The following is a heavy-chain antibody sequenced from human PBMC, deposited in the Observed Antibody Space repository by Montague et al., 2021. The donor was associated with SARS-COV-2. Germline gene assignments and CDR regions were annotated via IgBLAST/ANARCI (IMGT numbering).Heavy chain of an antibody. J-gene: IGHJ4*02. V-gene: IGHV4-34*01. CDR2: INHSGST. CDR1: GESFSGYY. D-gene: IGHD2-2*01. Sequence: SETLSLTCAVYGESFSGYYWSWIRQPPGKGLEWIGEINHSGSTNSNPSLKSRHTISVDTSKNQFSLKLSSVTAADTAVYYCARPSCSSTSCYGPLWYWGQGTLVTVSS. CDR3: ARPSCSSTSCYGPLWY.